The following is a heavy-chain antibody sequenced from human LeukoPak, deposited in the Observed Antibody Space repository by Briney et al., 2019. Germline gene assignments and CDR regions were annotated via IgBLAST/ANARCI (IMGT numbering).Heavy chain of an antibody. J-gene: IGHJ4*02. Sequence: PGGSLRLSCAASGFTFSSYEMNWVRQAPGKGLEWGSYISSSGSTIYYADSVKGRFTISRDKSKNTLYLQMNSLRAEDTAVYYCAKDDYYDRSGYLYYFDYWGQGTLVTVSS. D-gene: IGHD3-22*01. CDR3: AKDDYYDRSGYLYYFDY. V-gene: IGHV3-48*03. CDR2: ISSSGSTI. CDR1: GFTFSSYE.